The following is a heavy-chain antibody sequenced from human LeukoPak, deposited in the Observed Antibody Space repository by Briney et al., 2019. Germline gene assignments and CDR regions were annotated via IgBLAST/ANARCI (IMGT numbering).Heavy chain of an antibody. Sequence: PSETLSLTCTVSGGSISSSSYYWGWIRQPPGKGLEWIGSIYYSGSTYYNPSLKSRVTISVDTSKNQFSLKLSSVTAADTAVYYCARDVSSGWSYNWFDPWGQGTLVTVSS. CDR1: GGSISSSSYY. J-gene: IGHJ5*02. D-gene: IGHD6-19*01. CDR3: ARDVSSGWSYNWFDP. V-gene: IGHV4-39*07. CDR2: IYYSGST.